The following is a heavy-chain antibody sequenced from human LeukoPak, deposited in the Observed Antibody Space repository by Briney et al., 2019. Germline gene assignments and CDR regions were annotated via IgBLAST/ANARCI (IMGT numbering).Heavy chain of an antibody. Sequence: SETLSLTCAVYGGSFSGYYWSWIRQPPGKGLEWIGEINHSGSTNYNPSLKSRVTISVDTSKNQFSLKLSSVTAADTAVYYCARGSRTMVYYYGMDVWGKGTTVTVSS. CDR1: GGSFSGYY. CDR2: INHSGST. D-gene: IGHD3-10*01. CDR3: ARGSRTMVYYYGMDV. J-gene: IGHJ6*04. V-gene: IGHV4-34*01.